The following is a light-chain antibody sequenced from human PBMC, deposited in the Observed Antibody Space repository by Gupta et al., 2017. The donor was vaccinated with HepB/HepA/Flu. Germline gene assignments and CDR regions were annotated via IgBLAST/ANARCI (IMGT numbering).Light chain of an antibody. CDR3: CSYAGSSTWV. CDR1: SSDVGSYNL. V-gene: IGLV2-23*02. J-gene: IGLJ3*02. Sequence: QSALTPPASVSASPGQSITISFTGPSSDVGSYNLVSWYHQHPGKAPKLMIYEVSNRPAGVSNRFSGSKSGNTASLTIAGLQAKDEADCYCCSYAGSSTWVFGGGTKLTVL. CDR2: EVS.